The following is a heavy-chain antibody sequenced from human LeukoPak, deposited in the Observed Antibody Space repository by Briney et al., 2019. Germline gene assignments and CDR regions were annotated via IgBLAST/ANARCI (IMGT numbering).Heavy chain of an antibody. Sequence: GGFLRLSCAASGFTFSSYWMSWVRQAPGKGLEWVANIKHDGSETGGSETYYVDSVMGRFTISRDNAENSLHLQMNSLRVEDTAVYYCARDPGHPWEQLTAAFDIWGQGTMTVSS. CDR3: ARDPGHPWEQLTAAFDI. D-gene: IGHD1-26*01. J-gene: IGHJ3*02. CDR1: GFTFSSYW. V-gene: IGHV3-7*01. CDR2: IKHDGSETGGSET.